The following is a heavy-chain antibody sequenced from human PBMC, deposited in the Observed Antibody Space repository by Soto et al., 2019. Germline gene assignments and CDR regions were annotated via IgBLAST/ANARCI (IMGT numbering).Heavy chain of an antibody. CDR2: ISAYNGNT. CDR1: GYTFTSYC. CDR3: GRWSRRPLDY. Sequence: ASVKVSCKASGYTFTSYCISWVRQAPGQGLEWMGWISAYNGNTNYAQKLQGRVTMTTDTSTSTAYMEVRSMKSDATDLYHCGRWSRRPLDYCGEGTLVTVS. D-gene: IGHD3-3*01. V-gene: IGHV1-18*01. J-gene: IGHJ4*02.